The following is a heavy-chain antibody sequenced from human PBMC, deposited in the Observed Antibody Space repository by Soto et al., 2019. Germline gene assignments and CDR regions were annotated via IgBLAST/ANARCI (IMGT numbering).Heavy chain of an antibody. Sequence: PSETLSLTCTVSGGSVSSGSYYWSWIRQPPGKGLEWIGYIYYSGSTNYNPSLKSRVTISVDTSKNQFSLKLSSVTAADTAVYYCARAPPPYYYDSSGYPSPFDYWGQGTLVTVS. J-gene: IGHJ4*02. CDR2: IYYSGST. D-gene: IGHD3-22*01. CDR3: ARAPPPYYYDSSGYPSPFDY. V-gene: IGHV4-61*01. CDR1: GGSVSSGSYY.